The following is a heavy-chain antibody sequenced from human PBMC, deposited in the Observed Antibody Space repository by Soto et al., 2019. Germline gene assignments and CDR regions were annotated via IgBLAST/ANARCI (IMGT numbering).Heavy chain of an antibody. D-gene: IGHD3-10*01. V-gene: IGHV4-4*07. J-gene: IGHJ4*02. CDR2: IYTSGST. Sequence: QVQLQESGPGLVKPSETLSLTCTVSGGSISSYYWSWIRQPAGKGLEWIGRIYTSGSTNYNPSLKSRVTRSGDTTKNQFALKLGLGPAGAPGVYYCAGKGGAGGGVVYWGQGTLVTVSS. CDR3: AGKGGAGGGVVY. CDR1: GGSISSYY.